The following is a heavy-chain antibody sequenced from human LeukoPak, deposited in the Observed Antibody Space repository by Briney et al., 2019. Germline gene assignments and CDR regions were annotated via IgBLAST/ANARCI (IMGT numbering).Heavy chain of an antibody. Sequence: GGSLRLSCAASGLTFSSYSMNWVRQAPGKGLEWVSSISGSSSYIYYADSVKGRFTISRDNAKNSLYLQMNSLRAEDTAVYYCARDLLTRQLVPDYWGQGTLVTVSS. CDR2: ISGSSSYI. D-gene: IGHD6-6*01. J-gene: IGHJ4*02. CDR3: ARDLLTRQLVPDY. V-gene: IGHV3-21*01. CDR1: GLTFSSYS.